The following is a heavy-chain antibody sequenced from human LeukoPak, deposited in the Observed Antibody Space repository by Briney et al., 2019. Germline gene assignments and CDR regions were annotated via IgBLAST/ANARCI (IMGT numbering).Heavy chain of an antibody. Sequence: SQTLSLTCAVSGGSISSGGYSWSWIRQPPGKGLEWIGYIYHSGSTYYNPSLKSRVTISVDRSKNQFSLKLSSVTAADTAVYYCARTFYYGSVQAFDIWGQGTMVTVSS. CDR2: IYHSGST. V-gene: IGHV4-30-2*01. CDR3: ARTFYYGSVQAFDI. J-gene: IGHJ3*02. D-gene: IGHD3-10*01. CDR1: GGSISSGGYS.